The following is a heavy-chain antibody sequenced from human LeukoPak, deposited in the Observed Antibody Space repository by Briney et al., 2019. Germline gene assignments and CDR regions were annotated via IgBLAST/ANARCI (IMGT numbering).Heavy chain of an antibody. Sequence: GGSLRLSCAASGFTFSDYYMSWIRQAPGKGLEWVSYISSSGSTIYYADSVKGRFTIPRDNAKNSLYLQMNSLRAEDTAVYYCARDRKRYSGYDYVGIYGMDVWGQGTTVTVSS. CDR2: ISSSGSTI. D-gene: IGHD5-12*01. CDR3: ARDRKRYSGYDYVGIYGMDV. J-gene: IGHJ6*02. CDR1: GFTFSDYY. V-gene: IGHV3-11*01.